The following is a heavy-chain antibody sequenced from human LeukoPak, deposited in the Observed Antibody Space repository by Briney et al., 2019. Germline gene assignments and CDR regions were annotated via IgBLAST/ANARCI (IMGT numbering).Heavy chain of an antibody. J-gene: IGHJ5*02. Sequence: GGTLRLSCAASGFTFSSYGMSWVRRAPGKGLEWVSAISGSGGSTYYADSVKGRFTISRDNSKNTLYLQMNSLRAEDTAVYYCAKDRIVVVPAAIHNWFDPWGQGTLVTVSS. CDR2: ISGSGGST. D-gene: IGHD2-2*02. CDR1: GFTFSSYG. V-gene: IGHV3-23*01. CDR3: AKDRIVVVPAAIHNWFDP.